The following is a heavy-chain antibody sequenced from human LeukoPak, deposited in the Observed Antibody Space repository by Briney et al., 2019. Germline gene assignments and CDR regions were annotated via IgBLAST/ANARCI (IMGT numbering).Heavy chain of an antibody. CDR2: IYTSGST. V-gene: IGHV4-61*02. D-gene: IGHD3-10*01. J-gene: IGHJ6*03. Sequence: SQTLSLTCTVSGGSISSGSYCWSWIRQPAGKGLEWIGRIYTSGSTNYNPSLKTRVTISVDRSKNQFSLKVSSVTAADTAVYYCARARFGYDSGSYYYYYMDVWGKGTTVTISS. CDR3: ARARFGYDSGSYYYYYMDV. CDR1: GGSISSGSYC.